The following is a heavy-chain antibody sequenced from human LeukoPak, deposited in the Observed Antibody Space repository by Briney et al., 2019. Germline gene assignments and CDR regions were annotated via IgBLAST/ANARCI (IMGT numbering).Heavy chain of an antibody. CDR2: MNPNSGNT. Sequence: ASVKVSCKASGYTFTSYDINWVRQATGQGLEWMGWMNPNSGNTGYAQKLQGRVTITTDTSTSTAYMELRSLRSDDTAVYYCARNGGYLVGWFDPWGQGTLVTVSS. CDR1: GYTFTSYD. V-gene: IGHV1-8*01. J-gene: IGHJ5*02. D-gene: IGHD5-18*01. CDR3: ARNGGYLVGWFDP.